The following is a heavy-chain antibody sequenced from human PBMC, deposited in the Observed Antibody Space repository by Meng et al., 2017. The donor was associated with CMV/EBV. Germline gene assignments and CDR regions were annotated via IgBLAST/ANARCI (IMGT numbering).Heavy chain of an antibody. CDR1: GFTFSSYA. J-gene: IGHJ4*02. Sequence: VQLVESGGGVVQPGRSRRLSCAASGFTFSSYAMHWVRQAPGKGLEWVAVISYDGSNKYYADSVKGRFTISRDNSKNTLYLQMNSLRAEDTAVYYCARGDYFDYWGQGTLVTVSS. V-gene: IGHV3-30-3*01. CDR3: ARGDYFDY. CDR2: ISYDGSNK.